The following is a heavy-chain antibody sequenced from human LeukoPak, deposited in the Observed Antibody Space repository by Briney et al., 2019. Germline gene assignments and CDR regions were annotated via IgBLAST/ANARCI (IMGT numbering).Heavy chain of an antibody. CDR2: INPNSGGT. J-gene: IGHJ4*02. D-gene: IGHD3-3*01. V-gene: IGHV1-2*02. Sequence: ASVKVSCKASGYTFTGHYMHWVRQAPGQGLEWMGWINPNSGGTNYAQKFQGRVTMTRDTSISTAYMELSRLRSDDTAVYYCARIDFWSGYYNDYWGQGTLVTVSS. CDR1: GYTFTGHY. CDR3: ARIDFWSGYYNDY.